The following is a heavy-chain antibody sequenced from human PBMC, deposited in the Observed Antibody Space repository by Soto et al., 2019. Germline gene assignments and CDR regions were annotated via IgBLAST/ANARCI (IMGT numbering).Heavy chain of an antibody. Sequence: QVQLLESGPGLVRPSETLSLTCTVSGGSISGYYWSWIRQPPGKGLEWIGYISYNGSPNYSPSLKSRVTISVDTSQNQFSLELNYVTAADTAVYYCARAGRSSSKTVLDYLGQGNLVTVFS. CDR2: ISYNGSP. D-gene: IGHD6-19*01. CDR1: GGSISGYY. CDR3: ARAGRSSSKTVLDY. V-gene: IGHV4-59*13. J-gene: IGHJ4*02.